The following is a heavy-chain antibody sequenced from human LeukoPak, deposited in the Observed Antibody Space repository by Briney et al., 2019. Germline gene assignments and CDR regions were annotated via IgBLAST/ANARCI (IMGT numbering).Heavy chain of an antibody. Sequence: PGGSLRLSCAASGFTFNNYPMSWVRQAPGKGLEWVSVIGSSGGSTHYADSVKGRFTISRDNSRNTLSLQMNSLRAEDTAVYYCAKDPSDYDGAFDIWGQGTMVSVSS. CDR2: IGSSGGST. J-gene: IGHJ3*02. CDR1: GFTFNNYP. CDR3: AKDPSDYDGAFDI. D-gene: IGHD4-23*01. V-gene: IGHV3-23*01.